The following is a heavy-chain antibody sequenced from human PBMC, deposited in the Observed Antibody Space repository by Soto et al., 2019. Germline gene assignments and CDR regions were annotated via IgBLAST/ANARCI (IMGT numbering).Heavy chain of an antibody. V-gene: IGHV4-31*03. CDR1: GGSIGSGGYY. CDR2: IYYSGST. Sequence: SETLSLTCTVSGGSIGSGGYYWSWIRQHPGRGLEWIGYIYYSGSTYYNPSLKSRVTISVDTSKNQFSLKLSSVTAADTAVYYCASTIGPENWFDLWGQGTLVTIS. CDR3: ASTIGPENWFDL. J-gene: IGHJ5*02. D-gene: IGHD2-2*01.